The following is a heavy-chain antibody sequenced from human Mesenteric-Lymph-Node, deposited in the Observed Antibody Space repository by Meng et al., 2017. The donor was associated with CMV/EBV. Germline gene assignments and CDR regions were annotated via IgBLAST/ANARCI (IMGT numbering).Heavy chain of an antibody. CDR3: ARDSPYYDFRSGYYTVRYFDY. Sequence: SETLSLTCTVSGDSISTRDYYWAWVRQPPGKGLEWIGSIYYSGNTYYNPSLKSRVIISVDTSNNQFSLRLTSLSAADTAAYYCARDSPYYDFRSGYYTVRYFDYWGQGVLVTVSS. CDR2: IYYSGNT. D-gene: IGHD3-3*01. J-gene: IGHJ4*02. CDR1: GDSISTRDYY. V-gene: IGHV4-39*07.